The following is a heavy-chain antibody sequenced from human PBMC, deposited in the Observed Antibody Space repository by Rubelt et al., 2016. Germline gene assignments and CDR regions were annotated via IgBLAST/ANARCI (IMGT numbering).Heavy chain of an antibody. J-gene: IGHJ4*02. Sequence: EVLLVQSGGGLVEPGGSLRLSCAASGFTFRDYAINWVRQAPGKGLEWVSGIGGSGDTTYYADSVTGRFTISRDNSKNTVDLQMNSLRAEDTAVYYCAKDRARIPPGDTDYWGQGTLVTVSS. V-gene: IGHV3-23*04. D-gene: IGHD2-2*02. CDR1: GFTFRDYA. CDR3: AKDRARIPPGDTDY. CDR2: IGGSGDTT.